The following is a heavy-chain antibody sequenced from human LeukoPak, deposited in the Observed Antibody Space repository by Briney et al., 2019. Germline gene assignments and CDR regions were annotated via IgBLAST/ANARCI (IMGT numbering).Heavy chain of an antibody. D-gene: IGHD5-18*01. CDR2: IYYSGST. Sequence: SETLSLTCSVSGDSISSYYWSWFRQPPGKGLEWIGYIYYSGSTNYNPSLKSRVIISIDTSKNQFSLKLSSVTAADTAVYYCAGSPGGYSYGQFDYWGQGTLVTVSS. CDR3: AGSPGGYSYGQFDY. V-gene: IGHV4-59*01. CDR1: GDSISSYY. J-gene: IGHJ4*02.